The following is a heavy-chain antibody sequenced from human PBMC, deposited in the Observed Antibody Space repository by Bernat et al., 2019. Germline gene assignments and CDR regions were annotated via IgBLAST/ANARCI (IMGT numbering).Heavy chain of an antibody. V-gene: IGHV3-30*02. CDR2: TQFHGSNK. CDR3: ARAEDYDVCGVTYGMDV. D-gene: IGHD2-8*01. J-gene: IGHJ6*02. Sequence: QVQLVESGGGLVQPGGSLRLSCAASGFTVSTYGMHWVRQPPGKGLEWVALTQFHGSNKYYVDSVKGRFTISRDSSKNTLYLQMNSLRAEDTALYYWARAEDYDVCGVTYGMDVWGQGTMVTVSS. CDR1: GFTVSTYG.